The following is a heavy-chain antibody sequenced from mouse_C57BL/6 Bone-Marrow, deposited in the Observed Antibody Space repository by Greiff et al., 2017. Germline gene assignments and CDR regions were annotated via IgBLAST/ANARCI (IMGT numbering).Heavy chain of an antibody. CDR1: GYTFTSYW. J-gene: IGHJ1*03. V-gene: IGHV1-64*01. CDR2: IHPNSGST. Sequence: QVQLQQPGAELVKPGASVKLSCKASGYTFTSYWMHWVKQRPGQGLEWIGMIHPNSGSTNYNEKFKSKATLTVDKSSSTAYMQLSSLTSEDSAVYYCASPFSNYWYFDVWGTGTTVTVSS. CDR3: ASPFSNYWYFDV. D-gene: IGHD2-5*01.